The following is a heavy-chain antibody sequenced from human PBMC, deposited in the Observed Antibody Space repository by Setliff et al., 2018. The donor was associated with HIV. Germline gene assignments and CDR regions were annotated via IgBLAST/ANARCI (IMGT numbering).Heavy chain of an antibody. J-gene: IGHJ5*01. Sequence: SETLSLTCAVYGGSLRDHDWSWIRQTPRKGLEWIGEIIHSGRTNYNPSLKSRVIVSRDTSKNQFSLRLTSTTVADTAVYYCARGFEGSCSGDSCHWFDSWGQGTQVTVS. CDR3: ARGFEGSCSGDSCHWFDS. CDR2: IIHSGRT. D-gene: IGHD2-15*01. CDR1: GGSLRDHD. V-gene: IGHV4-34*12.